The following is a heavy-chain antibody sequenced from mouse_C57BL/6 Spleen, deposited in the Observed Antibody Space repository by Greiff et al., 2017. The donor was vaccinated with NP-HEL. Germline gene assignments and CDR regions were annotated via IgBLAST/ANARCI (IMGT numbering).Heavy chain of an antibody. D-gene: IGHD2-4*01. J-gene: IGHJ2*01. CDR2: ISSGSSTI. Sequence: EVQLVESGGGLVKPGGSLKLSCAASGFTFSDYGMHWVRQAPEKGLEWVAYISSGSSTIYYADTVKGRFTISRDNAKNTLFLQMTSLRSEDTAMYYCASYYDYDEGYFDYWGQGTTLTVSS. CDR1: GFTFSDYG. CDR3: ASYYDYDEGYFDY. V-gene: IGHV5-17*01.